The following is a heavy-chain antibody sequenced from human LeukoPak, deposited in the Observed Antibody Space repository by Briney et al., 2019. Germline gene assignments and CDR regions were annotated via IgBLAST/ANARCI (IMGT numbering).Heavy chain of an antibody. CDR2: ISSSSSTI. Sequence: PGGSLRLSCAASGFTFSNYVMSWVRQAPGKGLEWVSYISSSSSTIYYADSMKGRFTISRDNAKNSLYLQMNSLRDEDTAVYYCASVMTTVTSRNFDYWGQGTLVTVSS. J-gene: IGHJ4*02. CDR3: ASVMTTVTSRNFDY. V-gene: IGHV3-48*02. CDR1: GFTFSNYV. D-gene: IGHD4-4*01.